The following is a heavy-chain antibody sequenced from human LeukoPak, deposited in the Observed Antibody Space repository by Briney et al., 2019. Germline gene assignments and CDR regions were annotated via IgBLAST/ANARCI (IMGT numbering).Heavy chain of an antibody. CDR3: ARDRGYSSLDY. CDR1: GFTFSSYE. Sequence: GGSLRLSCAASGFTFSSYEMNWVRQAPGKGLEWVSSIGSSGTSIYYADSVKGRFTISRDNAENSLYLQKNSLTVDDTAVYYCARDRGYSSLDYWGQGTLVTVSS. V-gene: IGHV3-48*03. CDR2: IGSSGTSI. J-gene: IGHJ4*02. D-gene: IGHD4-23*01.